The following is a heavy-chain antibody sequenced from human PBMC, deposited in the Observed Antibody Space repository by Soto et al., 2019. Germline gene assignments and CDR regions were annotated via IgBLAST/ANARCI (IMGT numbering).Heavy chain of an antibody. CDR1: GFTFSSYA. Sequence: GGSLRLSCAASGFTFSSYAMQWVRQAPGKGLEWVALMSYDGTNEYYADSVKGRFTISRDNSKNMLFLQINSLRAEDTAVYYCGKDLHHSSGYSFTVRLNAMDVWGQGTTVTVSS. CDR3: GKDLHHSSGYSFTVRLNAMDV. J-gene: IGHJ6*01. D-gene: IGHD3-22*01. CDR2: MSYDGTNE. V-gene: IGHV3-30*18.